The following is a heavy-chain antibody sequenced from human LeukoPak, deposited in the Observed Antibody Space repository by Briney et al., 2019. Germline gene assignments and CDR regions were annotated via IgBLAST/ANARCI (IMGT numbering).Heavy chain of an antibody. Sequence: SVKVSCKASGGTFSSYAISWVRQAPGQGLEWMGGITPIFGTANYAQKFQGRVTITADESTSTAYMELSSLRSEDTAVYYCARGELLWFGELCPWFDPWGQGTLVTVSS. CDR1: GGTFSSYA. CDR3: ARGELLWFGELCPWFDP. J-gene: IGHJ5*02. V-gene: IGHV1-69*13. D-gene: IGHD3-10*01. CDR2: ITPIFGTA.